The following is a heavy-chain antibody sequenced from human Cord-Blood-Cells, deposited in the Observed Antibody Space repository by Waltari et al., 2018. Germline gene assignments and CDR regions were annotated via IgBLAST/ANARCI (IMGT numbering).Heavy chain of an antibody. Sequence: QVQLVQSGAEVKKPGASVKVSCKVSGYTLTELSMHWVRQAPGKGLEWMGGFDPEDGETIYAQKFQGRVTMTEDTSTDTAYMELSSLRSEDTAVYYCATALTITFGGVIANWFDPWGQGTLVTVSS. CDR1: GYTLTELS. J-gene: IGHJ5*02. CDR2: FDPEDGET. D-gene: IGHD3-16*02. V-gene: IGHV1-24*01. CDR3: ATALTITFGGVIANWFDP.